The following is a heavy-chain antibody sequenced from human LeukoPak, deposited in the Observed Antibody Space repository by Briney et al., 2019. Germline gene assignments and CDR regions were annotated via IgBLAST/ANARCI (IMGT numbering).Heavy chain of an antibody. J-gene: IGHJ4*02. D-gene: IGHD5-24*01. CDR2: ISSSGSTI. CDR1: GFTFSSYE. Sequence: GGSLRLSCAASGFTFSSYEMSWVRHAPGKGLEWVSYISSSGSTIYYADSVKGRFTISRDNAKNSLYLQMNSLRAEDTAVYYCAREDGYPRDYFDYWGQGTLVTVSS. V-gene: IGHV3-48*03. CDR3: AREDGYPRDYFDY.